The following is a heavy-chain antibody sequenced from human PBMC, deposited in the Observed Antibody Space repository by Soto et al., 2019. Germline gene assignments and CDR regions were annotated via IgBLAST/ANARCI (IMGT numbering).Heavy chain of an antibody. V-gene: IGHV1-18*01. CDR3: AKDICWGGCGESNWLDP. J-gene: IGHJ5*02. CDR2: ISAYNGNT. D-gene: IGHD3-10*01. Sequence: QVQLVQSGAEVKKPGASVKVSCKASGYTFTSYGISWVRQAPGQGLEWMGWISAYNGNTNYAQKFQGRVTMTTDTSTSTAYMELRSLRSDDTAVYYCAKDICWGGCGESNWLDPWGQGTLVTVSS. CDR1: GYTFTSYG.